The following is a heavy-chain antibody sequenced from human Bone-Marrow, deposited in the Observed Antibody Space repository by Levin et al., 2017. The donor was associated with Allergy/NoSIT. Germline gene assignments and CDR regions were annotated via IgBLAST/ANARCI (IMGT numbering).Heavy chain of an antibody. J-gene: IGHJ4*02. V-gene: IGHV3-11*01. CDR3: ARDCSRDGVATTWYYFDY. D-gene: IGHD5-12*01. CDR2: ISSSGSTI. Sequence: GESLKISCAASGFTFSDYYMSWIRQAPGKGLEWVSYISSSGSTIYYADSVKGRFTISRDNAKNSLYLQMNSLRAEDTAVYYCARDCSRDGVATTWYYFDYWGQGTLVTVSS. CDR1: GFTFSDYY.